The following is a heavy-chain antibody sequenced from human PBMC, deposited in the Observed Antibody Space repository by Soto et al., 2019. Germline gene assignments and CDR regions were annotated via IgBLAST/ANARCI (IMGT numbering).Heavy chain of an antibody. CDR2: IYHSGSI. J-gene: IGHJ6*02. D-gene: IGHD3-9*01. Sequence: PSETLSLTCAVSGGSISSGGYSWSWIRQPPGKGLEWIGYIYHSGSIYYNPSLKSRVTISVDTSKNQFSLKLSSVTAADTAVYYCAREGGNWVLTGPRSVYYYGMDVWGQGTTVTVSS. V-gene: IGHV4-30-2*05. CDR1: GGSISSGGYS. CDR3: AREGGNWVLTGPRSVYYYGMDV.